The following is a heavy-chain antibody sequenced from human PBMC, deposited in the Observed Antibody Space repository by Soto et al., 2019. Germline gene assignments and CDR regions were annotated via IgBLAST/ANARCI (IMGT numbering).Heavy chain of an antibody. D-gene: IGHD1-26*01. CDR2: IYDGGKT. CDR1: GLTVGGNY. Sequence: PGGSLRLSCAASGLTVGGNYVIWVRQAPGKGLEWVSVIYDGGKTKYADSVKDRFTISRDNSKNTLSLQMNSLRAEDTAVYYCARGGNKEFDCWGQGTLVTVSS. V-gene: IGHV3-66*01. J-gene: IGHJ4*02. CDR3: ARGGNKEFDC.